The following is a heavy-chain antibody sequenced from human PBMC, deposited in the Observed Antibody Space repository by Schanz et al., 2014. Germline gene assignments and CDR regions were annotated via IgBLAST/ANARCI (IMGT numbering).Heavy chain of an antibody. CDR1: GFTFSSYG. D-gene: IGHD3-9*01. CDR3: ARDSRPNYDFLTAYYSIDY. Sequence: QAQLMESGGGVVQPGRSPRLSCAASGFTFSSYGMHWVRQAPGKGLEWVAAMSYDGSIKYYGDSVKGRFTISRDNSKNTLYLQMNSLRAGDTAVYYCARDSRPNYDFLTAYYSIDYWGQGTLVTVSS. J-gene: IGHJ4*02. V-gene: IGHV3-33*01. CDR2: MSYDGSIK.